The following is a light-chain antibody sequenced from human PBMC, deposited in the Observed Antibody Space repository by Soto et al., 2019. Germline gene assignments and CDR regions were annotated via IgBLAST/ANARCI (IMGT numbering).Light chain of an antibody. CDR2: GAS. CDR1: QSVSSK. J-gene: IGKJ5*01. Sequence: IVLTQSPATLSVSPAERATLSCKASQSVSSKLAWYQKKPGQAPRLLVYGASTRATGIPARFSGSGSWTEFTLTISSLQSEYFAVYYCQQYNNWPPITFGQGTRLEIK. CDR3: QQYNNWPPIT. V-gene: IGKV3-15*01.